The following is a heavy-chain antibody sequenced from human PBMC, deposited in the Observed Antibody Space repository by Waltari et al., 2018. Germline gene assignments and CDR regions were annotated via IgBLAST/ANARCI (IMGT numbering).Heavy chain of an antibody. J-gene: IGHJ6*02. CDR1: GYTFTGYY. D-gene: IGHD5-12*01. CDR2: INPNSGGT. V-gene: IGHV1-2*02. Sequence: QVQLVQSGAAVKKPGASVKVSCKASGYTFTGYYLHWVRQAPGQGLEWMGWINPNSGGTNYAQKFQGRVTMTRDTSISTAYMELSRLRSDDTAVYYCAREATIVGQYGMDVWGQGTTVTVSS. CDR3: AREATIVGQYGMDV.